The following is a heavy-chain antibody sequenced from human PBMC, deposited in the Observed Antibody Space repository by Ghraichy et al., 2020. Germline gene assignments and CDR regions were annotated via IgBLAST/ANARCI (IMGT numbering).Heavy chain of an antibody. V-gene: IGHV3-48*02. J-gene: IGHJ6*02. Sequence: AGSLRLSCVGSGFTLSSYNMNWVRQSPGKGLEWVSYITSSSRSIFYADSVKGRFTISRDNAQNSLSLQMNSLRDEDTAVYYCARGSKVVRFYYYDGMDVWGQGTTVTVSS. CDR2: ITSSSRSI. CDR1: GFTLSSYN. CDR3: ARGSKVVRFYYYDGMDV. D-gene: IGHD4-23*01.